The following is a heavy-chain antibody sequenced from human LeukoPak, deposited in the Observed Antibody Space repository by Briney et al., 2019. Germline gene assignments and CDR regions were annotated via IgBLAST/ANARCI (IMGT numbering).Heavy chain of an antibody. CDR2: ISYDGSNK. Sequence: GGSLRLSCAASGFTFSSYGMHWVRQAPGKGLEWVAVISYDGSNKYYADSVKGRFTISRDNSKNTLYLQMNSLRAEDTAVFYCAGDQYDTWSRRGNFDSWGQGTLVIVSS. CDR3: AGDQYDTWSRRGNFDS. D-gene: IGHD3-3*01. V-gene: IGHV3-30*03. CDR1: GFTFSSYG. J-gene: IGHJ4*02.